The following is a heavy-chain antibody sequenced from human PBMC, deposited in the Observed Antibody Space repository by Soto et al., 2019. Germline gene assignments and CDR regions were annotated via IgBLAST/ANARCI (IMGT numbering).Heavy chain of an antibody. CDR3: ARTVGDY. CDR1: GGSFSGYY. V-gene: IGHV4-34*01. CDR2: INHSGST. J-gene: IGHJ4*02. Sequence: SETLSLTCAVYGGSFSGYYWSWIRQPPGKGLEWIGEINHSGSTNYNPSLKSRVTISVDTSKNQFSLKLSSVTAADTAVYYCARTVGDYWGQGTLVTVSS. D-gene: IGHD4-17*01.